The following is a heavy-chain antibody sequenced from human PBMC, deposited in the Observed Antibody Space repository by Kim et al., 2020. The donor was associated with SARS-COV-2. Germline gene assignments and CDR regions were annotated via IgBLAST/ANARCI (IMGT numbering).Heavy chain of an antibody. D-gene: IGHD3-10*01. Sequence: GGSLRLSCAASGFTFSSYSMNWVRQAPGKGLEWVSSISSSSSYIYYADSVKGRFTISRDNAKNSLYLQMNSLRAEDTAVYYCARDGTVAGLLWFGEITAGHGRDVSGQGTTVTVS. CDR1: GFTFSSYS. J-gene: IGHJ6*02. V-gene: IGHV3-21*01. CDR2: ISSSSSYI. CDR3: ARDGTVAGLLWFGEITAGHGRDV.